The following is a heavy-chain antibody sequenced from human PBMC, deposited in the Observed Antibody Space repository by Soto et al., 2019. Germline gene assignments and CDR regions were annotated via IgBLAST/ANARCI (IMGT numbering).Heavy chain of an antibody. J-gene: IGHJ6*02. CDR3: ARGSGTAMEVYYYYYGMDV. Sequence: ASVEVSCKASGYTFTSYSMHWVRQAPGQRLEWMGWINAGNGNTKYSQKFQGRVTITRDTSASTAYMELSSLRSEDTAVYYCARGSGTAMEVYYYYYGMDVWGQGTTVTVSS. CDR2: INAGNGNT. V-gene: IGHV1-3*01. D-gene: IGHD5-18*01. CDR1: GYTFTSYS.